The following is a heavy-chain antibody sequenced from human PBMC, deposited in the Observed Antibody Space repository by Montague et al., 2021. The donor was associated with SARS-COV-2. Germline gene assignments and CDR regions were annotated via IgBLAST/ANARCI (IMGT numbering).Heavy chain of an antibody. CDR1: GDSVSSNNAA. J-gene: IGHJ3*02. CDR3: ARYSYSGTYFGLNDAFDI. Sequence: CAISGDSVSSNNAAWNWIRQSPSRGLEWLGRTCYGSEWYFDYVISLRGRITINPDTSKNQFSLQLDSVTLDDTAVYYCARYSYSGTYFGLNDAFDIWGQGTLVTVSS. V-gene: IGHV6-1*01. CDR2: TCYGSEWYF. D-gene: IGHD1-26*01.